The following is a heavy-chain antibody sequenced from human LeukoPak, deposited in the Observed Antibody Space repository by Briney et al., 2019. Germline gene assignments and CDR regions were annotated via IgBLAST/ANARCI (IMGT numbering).Heavy chain of an antibody. CDR3: ARDLYRIVVVPHYFDY. CDR2: INQDGSQK. Sequence: GGSLRLSCAASGLPFSSYWMTWVRQAPGKGLEWVANINQDGSQKYYVDSVRGRFTISRDNAKNTLYLQMNSLRAEDTAVYYCARDLYRIVVVPHYFDYWGQGTLVTVSS. D-gene: IGHD3-22*01. CDR1: GLPFSSYW. J-gene: IGHJ4*02. V-gene: IGHV3-7*01.